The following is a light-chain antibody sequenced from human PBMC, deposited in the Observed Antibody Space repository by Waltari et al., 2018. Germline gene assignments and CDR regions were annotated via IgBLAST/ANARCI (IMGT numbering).Light chain of an antibody. Sequence: EIVMTQSPATLSVSPGERAPLSCRASQSVSSNLAWYQQKPGQAPRLLIYGASTRATGIPARFSGSGSGTEFTLTINSMQSEDFAVYYCQQYNNWPRTFGQGTKVEIK. CDR3: QQYNNWPRT. V-gene: IGKV3-15*01. CDR1: QSVSSN. J-gene: IGKJ1*01. CDR2: GAS.